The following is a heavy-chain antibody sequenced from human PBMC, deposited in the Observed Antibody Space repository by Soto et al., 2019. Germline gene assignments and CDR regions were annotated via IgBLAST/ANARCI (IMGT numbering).Heavy chain of an antibody. J-gene: IGHJ4*02. Sequence: SVKVSCKASGFTFTSSAVQWVRQARGQRLEWIGWIVVGSGNTNYAQKFQERVTITRDMSTSTAYMELSSLRSEDTDVYYCAASSTVTTAGDYWGQGSLVTRLL. CDR2: IVVGSGNT. CDR1: GFTFTSSA. D-gene: IGHD4-17*01. CDR3: AASSTVTTAGDY. V-gene: IGHV1-58*01.